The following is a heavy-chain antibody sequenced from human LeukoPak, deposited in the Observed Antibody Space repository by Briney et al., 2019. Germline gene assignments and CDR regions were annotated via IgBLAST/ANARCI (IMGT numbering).Heavy chain of an antibody. D-gene: IGHD3-22*01. J-gene: IGHJ4*02. CDR2: INHSGST. V-gene: IGHV4-34*01. Sequence: SETLSLTCAVYGGSFSGYYWSWIRQPPGKGLGWIGEINHSGSTNHNPSLKSRVTISVDTSKNQFSLKLSSVTAADTAVYYCARVTYYYDSSGYRPASNFDYWGQGTLVTVSS. CDR1: GGSFSGYY. CDR3: ARVTYYYDSSGYRPASNFDY.